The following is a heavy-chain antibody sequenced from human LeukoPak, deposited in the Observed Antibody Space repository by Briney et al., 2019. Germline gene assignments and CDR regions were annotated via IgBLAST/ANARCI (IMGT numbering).Heavy chain of an antibody. J-gene: IGHJ4*02. CDR3: ARDPASITMVRGVHDY. CDR1: GFTFSSYA. D-gene: IGHD3-10*01. V-gene: IGHV3-21*01. CDR2: ISSSSSYI. Sequence: GGSLRLSCAASGFTFSSYAMSWVRQAPGKGLEWVSSISSSSSYIYYADSVKGRFTISRDNAKNSLYLQMNSLRAEDTAVYYCARDPASITMVRGVHDYWGQGTLVTVSS.